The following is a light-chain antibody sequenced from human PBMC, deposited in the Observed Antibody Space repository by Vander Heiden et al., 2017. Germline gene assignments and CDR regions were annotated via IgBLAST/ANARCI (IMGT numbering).Light chain of an antibody. Sequence: IVLTQSPGTLSLSPGERATLPCRASQSVSSSYLAWYQQKPGQAPRLLIYGASSRATGIPDRFSGSGSGTDFTLTISRLEPEDFAVYYCQQEGSSPETFGQGTKVEIK. CDR1: QSVSSSY. CDR3: QQEGSSPET. V-gene: IGKV3-20*01. J-gene: IGKJ1*01. CDR2: GAS.